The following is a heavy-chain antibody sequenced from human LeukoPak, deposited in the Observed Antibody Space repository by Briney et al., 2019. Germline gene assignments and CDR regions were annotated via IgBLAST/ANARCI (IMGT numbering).Heavy chain of an antibody. CDR2: IYYRGST. CDR3: ARRGDSYGLFDY. D-gene: IGHD5-18*01. J-gene: IGHJ4*02. CDR1: GGSISNSNYY. Sequence: SETLSLTCAVSGGSISNSNYYWGWIRQPPGKGLELIGHIYYRGSTYYNPSLKSRVTISVDTSKNQFSLKLSSVTAADTAVYYCARRGDSYGLFDYWGQGTLVTVSS. V-gene: IGHV4-39*01.